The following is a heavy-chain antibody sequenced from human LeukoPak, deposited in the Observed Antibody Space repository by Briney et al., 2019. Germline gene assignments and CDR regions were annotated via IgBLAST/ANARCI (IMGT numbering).Heavy chain of an antibody. CDR2: IYYSGTT. V-gene: IGHV4-59*13. Sequence: ADPLSLLCTVWGGFHSRYHWRWPPQPPGEGGEGIGYIYYSGTTNYNPSLKSRVTISVDTSKNQFSLKLSSVTAADTAVYYCARGVYVAAAQNGYWGQGTLVTVSS. CDR3: ARGVYVAAAQNGY. J-gene: IGHJ4*02. D-gene: IGHD6-13*01. CDR1: GGFHSRYH.